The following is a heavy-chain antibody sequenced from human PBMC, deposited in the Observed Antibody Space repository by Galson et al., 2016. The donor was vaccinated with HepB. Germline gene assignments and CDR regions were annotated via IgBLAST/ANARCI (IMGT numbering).Heavy chain of an antibody. CDR2: ISTNSGNT. V-gene: IGHV1-18*04. CDR3: ARDCDWNLDF. J-gene: IGHJ4*02. Sequence: SVKVSCKASGYTFTTYGISWVRQTPGQGLEWMGWISTNSGNTNYAQILRGRVTMTTDTSTRTAYMELRSLRSDDTAIYYCARDCDWNLDFWGQGTLVTVSS. D-gene: IGHD1-1*01. CDR1: GYTFTTYG.